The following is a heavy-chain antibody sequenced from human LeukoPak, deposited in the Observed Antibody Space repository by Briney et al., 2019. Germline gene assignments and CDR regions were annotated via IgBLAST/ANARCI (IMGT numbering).Heavy chain of an antibody. Sequence: SETLSLTGTASGGSISSGGYYWSWIRQPAGKGLEWIGRIYTSGSTNYNPSLKSRVTISVDTSKNQFSLKLSSVTAADTAVYYCARDSWWTAAGYYYYMDVWGKGTTVTVSS. D-gene: IGHD6-13*01. V-gene: IGHV4-61*02. CDR1: GGSISSGGYY. CDR2: IYTSGST. J-gene: IGHJ6*03. CDR3: ARDSWWTAAGYYYYMDV.